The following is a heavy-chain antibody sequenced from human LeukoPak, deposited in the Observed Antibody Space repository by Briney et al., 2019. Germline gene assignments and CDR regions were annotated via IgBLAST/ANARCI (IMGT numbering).Heavy chain of an antibody. CDR2: ISSSSSYI. V-gene: IGHV3-21*01. CDR3: ARDPGWELLNYYYYYMDV. J-gene: IGHJ6*03. Sequence: KPGGSLRLSCAASGFNFSSYSMNWVRQAPGKGLEWVSSISSSSSYIYYADSVKGRFTISRDNAKNSLYLQMNSLRAEDTAVYYCARDPGWELLNYYYYYMDVWGKGTTVTVSS. D-gene: IGHD1-26*01. CDR1: GFNFSSYS.